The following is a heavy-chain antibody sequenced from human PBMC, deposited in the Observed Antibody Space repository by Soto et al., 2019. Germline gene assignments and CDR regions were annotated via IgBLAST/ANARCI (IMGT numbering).Heavy chain of an antibody. Sequence: QVQLQESGPGLVKPSETLSLTCTVSGGSISSYYCSWIRQPAGKGLEWIGRIYTSGSTNYNPSLQSRVTMSVDTSKNQCSLKLSAVTAADTAVYYCARDPVLLWFGDPLGYNWFDPWGQGTLVTVSS. J-gene: IGHJ5*02. CDR3: ARDPVLLWFGDPLGYNWFDP. D-gene: IGHD3-10*01. CDR1: GGSISSYY. V-gene: IGHV4-4*07. CDR2: IYTSGST.